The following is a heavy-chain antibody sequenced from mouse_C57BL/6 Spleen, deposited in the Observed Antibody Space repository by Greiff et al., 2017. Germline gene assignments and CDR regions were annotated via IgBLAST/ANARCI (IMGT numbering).Heavy chain of an antibody. CDR3: AREGGNSPFDY. Sequence: QVQLQQSGAELVKPGASVKLSCKASGYTFTSYWMHWVKQRPGQGLEWIGMIHPNSGSTNYNEKFKSKATLTVDKSSSTAYMQLSSLTSEDSAVYYCAREGGNSPFDYWGQGTTLTVSS. V-gene: IGHV1-64*01. CDR2: IHPNSGST. J-gene: IGHJ2*01. D-gene: IGHD2-1*01. CDR1: GYTFTSYW.